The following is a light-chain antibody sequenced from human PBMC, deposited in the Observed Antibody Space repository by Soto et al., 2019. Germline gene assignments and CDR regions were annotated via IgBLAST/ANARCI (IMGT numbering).Light chain of an antibody. J-gene: IGKJ5*01. CDR3: MQSTQRPPT. Sequence: DVVMTQPPLSLSVTPGQPASMSFDSSQSLLHITGETFLFWYLQKPGQSPQLLIYEVSTRVSGVPDRFSGSGSGTDFTLEISRVETDDVGIYYCMQSTQRPPTFGQGTRLEIK. CDR2: EVS. V-gene: IGKV2D-29*02. CDR1: QSLLHITGETF.